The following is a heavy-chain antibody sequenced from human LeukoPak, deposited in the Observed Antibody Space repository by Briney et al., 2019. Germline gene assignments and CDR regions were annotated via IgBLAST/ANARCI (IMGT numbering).Heavy chain of an antibody. J-gene: IGHJ4*02. CDR2: ISWNSGSI. V-gene: IGHV3-9*01. D-gene: IGHD1-26*01. CDR3: AKDGSCYKLFDY. CDR1: GFTFDDYA. Sequence: GRSLRLSCAASGFTFDDYAMHWVRQAPGKGLEWVSGISWNSGSIGYADSVKGRFTISRDNAKNSLYLQMNSLRAEDTALYYCAKDGSCYKLFDYWGQGTLVTVSS.